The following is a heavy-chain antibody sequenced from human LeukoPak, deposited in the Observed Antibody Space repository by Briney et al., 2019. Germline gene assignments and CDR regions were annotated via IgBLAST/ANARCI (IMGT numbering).Heavy chain of an antibody. J-gene: IGHJ4*02. V-gene: IGHV3-11*04. D-gene: IGHD3-16*01. CDR1: GFTFSDYY. CDR2: ISSSDSTI. CDR3: ARDRTGGVTPYFDY. Sequence: PGGSLRLSCAASGFTFSDYYMSWIRQAPGRGLGWVSYISSSDSTIYYADSVKGRFTIARNNAKNSLFLQMNSLRAEDTAVYYCARDRTGGVTPYFDYWGQGTLVTVSS.